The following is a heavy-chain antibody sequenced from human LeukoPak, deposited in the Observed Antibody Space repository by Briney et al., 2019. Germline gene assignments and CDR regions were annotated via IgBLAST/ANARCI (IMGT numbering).Heavy chain of an antibody. J-gene: IGHJ2*01. CDR3: ARDYYYDSSGTPFDL. V-gene: IGHV1-2*06. CDR2: INPNSGGT. CDR1: GYTFTGYY. D-gene: IGHD3-22*01. Sequence: ASVTVSCKASGYTFTGYYMHWVRQAPGQGLEWMGRINPNSGGTNYAQKFQGRVTMTRDTSISTAYMELSRLRSDDTAVYYCARDYYYDSSGTPFDLWGRGTLVTVSS.